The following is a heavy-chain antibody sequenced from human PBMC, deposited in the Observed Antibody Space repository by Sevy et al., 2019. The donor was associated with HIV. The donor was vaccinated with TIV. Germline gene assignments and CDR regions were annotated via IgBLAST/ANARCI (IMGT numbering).Heavy chain of an antibody. CDR3: AKGTLVVPAVIYYYYGMDV. CDR1: GFTFSSYW. V-gene: IGHV3-23*01. D-gene: IGHD2-2*02. Sequence: GGSLRLSCAASGFTFSSYWMHWVRHAPGKGLEWVSAISHSGGSTYYADSVKGRFTISRDNSKNTLYLQMNSLRAEDTAVYYCAKGTLVVPAVIYYYYGMDVWGQGTTVTVSS. CDR2: ISHSGGST. J-gene: IGHJ6*02.